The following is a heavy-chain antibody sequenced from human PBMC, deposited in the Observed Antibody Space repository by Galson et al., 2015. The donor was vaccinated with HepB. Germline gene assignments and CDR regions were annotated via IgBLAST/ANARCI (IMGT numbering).Heavy chain of an antibody. V-gene: IGHV3-9*01. J-gene: IGHJ3*02. CDR1: GFTFDEYG. CDR3: VAEGQQWDRDAFDI. CDR2: ITWNSANI. D-gene: IGHD6-19*01. Sequence: SLRLSCAASGFTFDEYGMHWARQTPGKGLEWVSSITWNSANIGYAASVKGRFTISRDNAKRSLYLQMNSLRAEDTALYYCVAEGQQWDRDAFDIWGQGTMVTVSP.